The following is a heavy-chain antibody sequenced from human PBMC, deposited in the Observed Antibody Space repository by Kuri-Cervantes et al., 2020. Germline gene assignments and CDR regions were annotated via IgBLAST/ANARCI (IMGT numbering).Heavy chain of an antibody. J-gene: IGHJ4*02. D-gene: IGHD2-2*01. CDR3: ARSNPVVPAAMIEVAFDY. V-gene: IGHV1-18*01. CDR2: ISAYNGNT. CDR1: GYTFTSYD. Sequence: ASVKVSCKASGYTFTSYDISWVRQAPGQGLEWMGWISAYNGNTNYAQKLQGRVTMTTDTSTSTAYMELRSLRSDDTAVYYCARSNPVVPAAMIEVAFDYWGQGTLVTVSS.